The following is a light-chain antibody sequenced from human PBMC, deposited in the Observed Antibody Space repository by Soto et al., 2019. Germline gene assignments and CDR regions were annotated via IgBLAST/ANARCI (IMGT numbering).Light chain of an antibody. CDR3: QQYNNWPIT. CDR2: DVS. J-gene: IGKJ5*01. Sequence: EIVMTQSPATVSVSPGERATLSCRASQSVSTYLAWYQQKPGQAPRLLIYDVSNRATGIPARFSGSGSGTEFTLTISSLQSEDFAVYYCQQYNNWPITFGQGTRLEIK. V-gene: IGKV3D-15*01. CDR1: QSVSTY.